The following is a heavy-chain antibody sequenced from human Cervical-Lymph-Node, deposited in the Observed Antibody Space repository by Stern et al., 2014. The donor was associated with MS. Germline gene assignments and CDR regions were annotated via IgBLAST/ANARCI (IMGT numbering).Heavy chain of an antibody. J-gene: IGHJ4*02. CDR1: GYSLTANW. CDR3: ARDYGDYAFDY. V-gene: IGHV5-51*01. Sequence: EVQLVESGAEVKKPGESLKISCKGSGYSLTANWIAWVRLMPGHGLECMGINYPGDSDTRYSPSFQAQFTISADNSISTAYLQWSSLKASDTAMYYCARDYGDYAFDYWGQGTLVTVSS. D-gene: IGHD4-17*01. CDR2: NYPGDSDT.